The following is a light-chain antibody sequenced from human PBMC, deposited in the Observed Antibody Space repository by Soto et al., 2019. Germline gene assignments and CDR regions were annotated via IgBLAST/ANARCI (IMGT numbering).Light chain of an antibody. J-gene: IGKJ1*01. V-gene: IGKV1-5*01. Sequence: DIPMTQSPSTLPASLGDRATITCGAGQSISNWFAWYQQKPGTAPKVLSYHASNLQSGVPSKLRCRGSGTEFTLTIRRLQPYYFATYYCQQYNSYSFGQGTKVDIK. CDR1: QSISNW. CDR2: HAS. CDR3: QQYNSYS.